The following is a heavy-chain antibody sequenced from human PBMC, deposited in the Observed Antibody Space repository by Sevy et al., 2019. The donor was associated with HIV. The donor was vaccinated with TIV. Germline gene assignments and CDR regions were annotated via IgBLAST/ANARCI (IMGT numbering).Heavy chain of an antibody. D-gene: IGHD2-2*02. CDR3: AKDINRGCDSINCYTYYYYYYGLDA. J-gene: IGHJ6*02. CDR1: GFTFSSYS. Sequence: GGSLRLSCAASGFTFSSYSMNWVRQAPGKGLEWVSSISSSSGYIYYADSVKGRFTISRDHAKSSLYLQMNSLRAEDTALYYCAKDINRGCDSINCYTYYYYYYGLDAWGQGTTVTVSS. CDR2: ISSSSGYI. V-gene: IGHV3-21*04.